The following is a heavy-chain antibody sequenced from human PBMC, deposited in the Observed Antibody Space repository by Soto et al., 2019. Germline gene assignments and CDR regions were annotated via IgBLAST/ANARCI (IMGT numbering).Heavy chain of an antibody. CDR2: IYYSGST. V-gene: IGHV4-31*03. CDR3: ESSYEPKFFFEY. CDR1: GGSISSGGYY. Sequence: SGTLSLTCTVSGGSISSGGYYWSWIRQHPGKGLEWIGYIYYSGSTYYNPSLKSRVTISVDTSKNQFSLKLSSVTAADTAVYYCESSYEPKFFFEYWGQGTLVTVSS. J-gene: IGHJ4*02. D-gene: IGHD3-16*01.